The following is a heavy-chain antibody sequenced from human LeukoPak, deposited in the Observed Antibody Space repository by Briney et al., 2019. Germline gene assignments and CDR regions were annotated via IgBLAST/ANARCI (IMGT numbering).Heavy chain of an antibody. V-gene: IGHV3-7*01. D-gene: IGHD1-26*01. CDR2: IKQDGRET. Sequence: GGSLRLSCAASGFPFRRFLMSWVRQAPGKGLEWVANIKQDGRETYYVDSVKGRFTISRDNAKNSLYLQMNSLRAEDSAVYYCARDEWELPLGYWGQGILVTVSS. J-gene: IGHJ4*02. CDR3: ARDEWELPLGY. CDR1: GFPFRRFL.